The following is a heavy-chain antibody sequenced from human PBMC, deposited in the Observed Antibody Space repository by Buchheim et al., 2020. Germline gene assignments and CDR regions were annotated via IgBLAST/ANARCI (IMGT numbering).Heavy chain of an antibody. J-gene: IGHJ4*02. V-gene: IGHV4-34*01. CDR3: ARGDYYASSGYYGF. D-gene: IGHD3-22*01. Sequence: QVQLQQWGAGLLKPSETLSLTCAVSGGSFSNYYWTWIRQSPGKGLEWIGEINHSGSINYSPSLKSRVSIVVDTSKNQFSLNLSSVTAADTAVYYCARGDYYASSGYYGFWGQGTL. CDR1: GGSFSNYY. CDR2: INHSGSI.